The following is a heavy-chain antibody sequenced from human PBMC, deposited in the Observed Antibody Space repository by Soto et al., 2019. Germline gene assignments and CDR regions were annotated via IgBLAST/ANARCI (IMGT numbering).Heavy chain of an antibody. CDR1: GFTVDDYA. CDR2: ITWNSGKI. Sequence: QAXGFLRLSFTASGFTVDDYAMHWVRQGPGRGLEWVSGITWNSGKIAYADSVKGRFTIARDDDNNSLYLQMNSLRPEDTALYYCVKDSYADFHRVLSTAEYFFDYWAHGTLVTVSS. CDR3: VKDSYADFHRVLSTAEYFFDY. D-gene: IGHD2-15*01. V-gene: IGHV3-9*01. J-gene: IGHJ4*01.